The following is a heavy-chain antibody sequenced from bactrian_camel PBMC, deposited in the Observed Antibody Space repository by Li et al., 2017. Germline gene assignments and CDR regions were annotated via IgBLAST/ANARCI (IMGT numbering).Heavy chain of an antibody. CDR1: GYNYHIYC. D-gene: IGHD5*01. V-gene: IGHV3S6*01. J-gene: IGHJ4*01. Sequence: HVQLVESGGGSVQAGGSLRLSCAGYNYHIYCMGWFRQAPGREREGVAGIHTGGTQTWYADSVKGRFIISQDSAHNTVYLQMNNLKPEDTVMYYCAATPDYDGRWFEPKRYKYWGQGTQVTVS. CDR3: AATPDYDGRWFEPKRYKY. CDR2: IHTGGTQT.